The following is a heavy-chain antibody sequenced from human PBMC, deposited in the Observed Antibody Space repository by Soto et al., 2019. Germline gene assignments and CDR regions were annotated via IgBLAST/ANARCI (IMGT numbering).Heavy chain of an antibody. J-gene: IGHJ4*02. V-gene: IGHV3-23*01. CDR2: ISGSGGST. D-gene: IGHD2-21*01. CDR3: GKFGSLDQFVVLVAVRPYYFDY. CDR1: GFTFSSYA. Sequence: GGSLRLSCAASGFTFSSYAMSWVRQAPGKGLEWVSTISGSGGSTYYADSVKGQFTISRDNSKNTVYLQMSSLRAEDTAVYYWGKFGSLDQFVVLVAVRPYYFDYWGQGTLVTVSS.